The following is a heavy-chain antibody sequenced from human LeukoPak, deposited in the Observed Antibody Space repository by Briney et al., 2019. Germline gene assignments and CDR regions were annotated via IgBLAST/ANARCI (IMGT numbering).Heavy chain of an antibody. CDR1: GGSISSRSYY. V-gene: IGHV4-39*01. CDR3: ARLSGLWFGFDY. D-gene: IGHD3-10*01. J-gene: IGHJ4*02. CDR2: IYYSGST. Sequence: SETLSLTCTVSGGSISSRSYYWGWIRQPPGKGLEWIGSIYYSGSTYYNPSLKSRVTITVDTSKNQFSLKLSSVTAADTAVYYCARLSGLWFGFDYWGQGTLVTVSS.